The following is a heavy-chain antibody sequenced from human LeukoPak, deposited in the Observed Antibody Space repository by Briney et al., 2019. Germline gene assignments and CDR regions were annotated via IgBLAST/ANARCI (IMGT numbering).Heavy chain of an antibody. CDR3: ARGWASIAAAVDFDY. CDR2: IYHSGST. J-gene: IGHJ4*02. Sequence: SETLSLTCTVSGYSISSGYYWGWIRQPPGKGLEWIGSIYHSGSTYYNPSLKSRVTISVDTSKNQFSLKLSSVTAADTAVYYCARGWASIAAAVDFDYWGQGTLVTVSS. V-gene: IGHV4-38-2*02. D-gene: IGHD6-13*01. CDR1: GYSISSGYY.